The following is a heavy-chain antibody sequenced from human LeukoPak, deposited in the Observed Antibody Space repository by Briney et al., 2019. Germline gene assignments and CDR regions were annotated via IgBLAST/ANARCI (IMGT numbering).Heavy chain of an antibody. CDR3: GNDGGDCSGTSCYSSDTFDI. V-gene: IGHV3-30*18. J-gene: IGHJ3*02. Sequence: QAGGSLRLSCAASGFTFSNYYMHWVRQAPGKGLEWVAVISYDVNKKYYADSVKGRFTISRDNSKNTLYLQMNSLRAEDTAVYYCGNDGGDCSGTSCYSSDTFDIWGQGTMVTVSS. D-gene: IGHD2-2*02. CDR2: ISYDVNKK. CDR1: GFTFSNYY.